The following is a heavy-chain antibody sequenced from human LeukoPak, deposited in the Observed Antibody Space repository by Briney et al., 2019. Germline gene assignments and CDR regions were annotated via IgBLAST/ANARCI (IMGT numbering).Heavy chain of an antibody. CDR3: ARRLRIEGGTRRGDALDM. J-gene: IGHJ3*02. CDR2: IYNSGST. D-gene: IGHD1-26*01. V-gene: IGHV4-59*08. CDR1: GGSINSYY. Sequence: SQTLSLTCTVSGGSINSYYWTWIRQPPGKGLEWIGYIYNSGSTNYNPSLKSRVTISTDTSKKQFSLRVSSVTAADTAVYYCARRLRIEGGTRRGDALDMWGQGTMVTVSS.